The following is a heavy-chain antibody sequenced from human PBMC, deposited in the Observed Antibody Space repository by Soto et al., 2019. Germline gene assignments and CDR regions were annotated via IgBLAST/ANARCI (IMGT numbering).Heavy chain of an antibody. CDR2: IYYSGST. Sequence: SETLSLTCTVSGGSISSSSYYWGWIRQPPGKGLEWIGSIYYSGSTYYNPSLKSRVTISVDTSKNQFSLKLSSVTAADTAVYYCARQDDSSGYYPNYYYGMDVWGQGTTVTVSS. V-gene: IGHV4-39*01. J-gene: IGHJ6*02. D-gene: IGHD3-22*01. CDR1: GGSISSSSYY. CDR3: ARQDDSSGYYPNYYYGMDV.